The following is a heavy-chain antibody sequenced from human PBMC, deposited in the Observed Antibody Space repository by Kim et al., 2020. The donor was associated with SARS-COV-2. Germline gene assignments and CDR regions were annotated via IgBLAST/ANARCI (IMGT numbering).Heavy chain of an antibody. V-gene: IGHV3-33*01. Sequence: YADSVKGRSALARSNSKNSVSLQMRGLRADDTALYYCAGGIINDRDNFDYWGQGTLVTVSS. CDR3: AGGIINDRDNFDY. J-gene: IGHJ4*02.